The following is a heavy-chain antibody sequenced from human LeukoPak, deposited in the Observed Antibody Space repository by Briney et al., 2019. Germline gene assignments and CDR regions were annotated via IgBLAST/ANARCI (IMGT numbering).Heavy chain of an antibody. CDR1: GYTFTDYY. V-gene: IGHV1-2*06. Sequence: GASVKVSCKASGYTFTDYYIHWVRQAPGQGLEWMGQINPNGGGTNYAQKFQGRVTMTRDTSISTAYMDLSRLRSDDTAVYYCARGPDWGKGDYWGQGTLVTVSS. CDR2: INPNGGGT. D-gene: IGHD7-27*01. CDR3: ARGPDWGKGDY. J-gene: IGHJ4*02.